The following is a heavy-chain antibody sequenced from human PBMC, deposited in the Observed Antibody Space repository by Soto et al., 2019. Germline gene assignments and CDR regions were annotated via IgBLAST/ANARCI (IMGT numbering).Heavy chain of an antibody. Sequence: GGSLRLSCEASGFSFITYWMNWVRQAPGKGLEWVSYISSRGTIMRYADSVKGRFTISRDNAKNSLYLQMNSLRAEDTAVYYCARYSYSHGSIYGIDVWGQGTLVTVSS. J-gene: IGHJ5*02. CDR1: GFSFITYW. V-gene: IGHV3-48*04. D-gene: IGHD5-18*01. CDR2: ISSRGTIM. CDR3: ARYSYSHGSIYGIDV.